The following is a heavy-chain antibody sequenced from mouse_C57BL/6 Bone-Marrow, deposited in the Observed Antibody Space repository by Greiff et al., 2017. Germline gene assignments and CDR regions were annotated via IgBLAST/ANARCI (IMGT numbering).Heavy chain of an antibody. Sequence: EVKLVESGGGLVQSGRSLRLSCATSGFTFSAFYMEWVRQAPGKGLEWIAASRNKANDYTTEYSASVKGRFIVSRDTSQSILYLQMNALRAEDTAIYYCARDESLNYWGQGTSVTVSS. CDR2: SRNKANDYTT. J-gene: IGHJ4*01. CDR1: GFTFSAFY. V-gene: IGHV7-1*01. CDR3: ARDESLNY.